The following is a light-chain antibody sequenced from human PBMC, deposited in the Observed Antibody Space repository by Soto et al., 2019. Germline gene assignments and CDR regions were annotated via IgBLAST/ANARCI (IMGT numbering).Light chain of an antibody. Sequence: QSALTQPRSVSGSPGQSVTISCTGTSSDVGFYNYVSWYQQHPGKAPKLMIYDDTKWPSGVPDHFSGSKSGNTASLTISGLQAEDEADYYCCSYAGSYTWVFGGGTKLTVL. V-gene: IGLV2-11*01. CDR2: DDT. J-gene: IGLJ3*02. CDR3: CSYAGSYTWV. CDR1: SSDVGFYNY.